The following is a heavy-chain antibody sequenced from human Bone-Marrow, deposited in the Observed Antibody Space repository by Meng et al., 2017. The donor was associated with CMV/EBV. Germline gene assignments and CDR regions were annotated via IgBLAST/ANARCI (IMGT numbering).Heavy chain of an antibody. V-gene: IGHV3-9*01. CDR3: AKEPRPYDSSG. J-gene: IGHJ4*02. CDR1: GFTFSSYS. CDR2: ISWNSGSI. Sequence: GGSLRLSCAASGFTFSSYSMNWVRQAPGKGLEWVSGISWNSGSIGYADSVKGRFTISRDNAKNSLYLQMNSLRAEDTALYYCAKEPRPYDSSGWGQGTLVTVSS. D-gene: IGHD3-22*01.